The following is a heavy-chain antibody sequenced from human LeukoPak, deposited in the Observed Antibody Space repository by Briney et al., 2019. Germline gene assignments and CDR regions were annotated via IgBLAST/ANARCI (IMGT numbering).Heavy chain of an antibody. CDR3: ARGGHYYYYGMDV. CDR2: IYYSGST. D-gene: IGHD1-26*01. CDR1: GGSISSYY. V-gene: IGHV4-59*01. Sequence: SETLSLTCTVSGGSISSYYWSWIRQPPGKGLEWIGYIYYSGSTNYNPSLKSRVTISVDTSKNQFSLKLSSVTASHTAVYCCARGGHYYYYGMDVWGQGTTVTVSS. J-gene: IGHJ6*02.